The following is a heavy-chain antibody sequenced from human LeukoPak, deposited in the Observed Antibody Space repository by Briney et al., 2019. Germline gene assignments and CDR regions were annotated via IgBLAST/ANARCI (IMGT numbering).Heavy chain of an antibody. CDR2: IIPIFGTA. J-gene: IGHJ6*04. Sequence: SVKVSCKASGGTFSSYAISWVRQAPGQGLEWVGGIIPIFGTANYAQKFQGRVTITADESTSTAYMELSSLRSEDTAVYYCARNAVPDRPFSGMDVWGKGTTVTVSS. CDR1: GGTFSSYA. D-gene: IGHD2-2*01. V-gene: IGHV1-69*01. CDR3: ARNAVPDRPFSGMDV.